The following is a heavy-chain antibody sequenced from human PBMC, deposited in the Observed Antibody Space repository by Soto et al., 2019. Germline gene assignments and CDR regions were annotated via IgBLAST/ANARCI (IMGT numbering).Heavy chain of an antibody. Sequence: SETLSLTCTVSGGSISSGDYYWSWIRQPPGKGLEWIGYIYYSGSTYYNPSLKSRVTISVDTSKNQFSLKLSSVTAADTAVYYCARGLGSYYLDYWGQGTLVTVSS. D-gene: IGHD1-26*01. J-gene: IGHJ4*02. CDR2: IYYSGST. CDR1: GGSISSGDYY. CDR3: ARGLGSYYLDY. V-gene: IGHV4-30-4*01.